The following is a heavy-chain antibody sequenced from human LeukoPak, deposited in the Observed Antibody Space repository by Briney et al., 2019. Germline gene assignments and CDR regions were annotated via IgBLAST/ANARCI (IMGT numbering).Heavy chain of an antibody. V-gene: IGHV1-2*02. Sequence: ASVKVSCKDSGYTFTSYGISWVRQAPGQGLEWMGWINPNSGGTNYAQKFQGRITMTRDTSISTAYMELSRLRSDDTAVYYCARDLFPANYGSGSYYNFVDYWGQGTLVTVSS. J-gene: IGHJ4*02. D-gene: IGHD3-10*01. CDR1: GYTFTSYG. CDR3: ARDLFPANYGSGSYYNFVDY. CDR2: INPNSGGT.